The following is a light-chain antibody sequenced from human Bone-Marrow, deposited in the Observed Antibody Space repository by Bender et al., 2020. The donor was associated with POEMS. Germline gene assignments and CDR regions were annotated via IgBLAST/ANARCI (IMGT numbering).Light chain of an antibody. V-gene: IGLV2-8*01. CDR2: RDN. CDR3: AVWDDSLNGML. J-gene: IGLJ2*01. Sequence: QSALTQPASVSGSPGQSITISCTGTSSDVGRYNYVSWYQQHPGEAPQLLIYRDNERPSGVPDRFSVSKSGSSASLAVSGLRSEDEADYYCAVWDDSLNGMLFGGGTKLTVL. CDR1: SSDVGRYNY.